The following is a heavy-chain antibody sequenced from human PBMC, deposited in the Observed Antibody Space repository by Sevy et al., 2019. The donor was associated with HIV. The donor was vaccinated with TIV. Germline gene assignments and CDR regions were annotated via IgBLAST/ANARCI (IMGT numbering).Heavy chain of an antibody. CDR1: GYTLTGFS. D-gene: IGHD3-22*01. CDR2: FDPEDGET. Sequence: ASVKVSCKVTGYTLTGFSMHWVRQTPGKGLEWMGTFDPEDGETIYAQKFQGRVIMTEDTSADIVHMDLSSLTSEDTAVYYCATTKDYYDSSGYPFDYWGQGTLVTVSS. J-gene: IGHJ4*02. V-gene: IGHV1-24*01. CDR3: ATTKDYYDSSGYPFDY.